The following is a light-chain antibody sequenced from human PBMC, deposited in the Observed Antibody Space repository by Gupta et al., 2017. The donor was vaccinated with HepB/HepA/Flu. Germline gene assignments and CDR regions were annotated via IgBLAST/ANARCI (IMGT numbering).Light chain of an antibody. CDR2: EVS. V-gene: IGLV2-14*01. CDR1: SSDVGDYKY. CDR3: SSYTNTNTLVV. Sequence: SAQYPSPPVSGSRTPSITISCTGTSSDVGDYKYVSWYQQHPGKAPKLMISEVSNRPSVISNRFSGSKSGDTASLTISGLQTEDEADYYCSSYTNTNTLVVFGGGTKLTVL. J-gene: IGLJ2*01.